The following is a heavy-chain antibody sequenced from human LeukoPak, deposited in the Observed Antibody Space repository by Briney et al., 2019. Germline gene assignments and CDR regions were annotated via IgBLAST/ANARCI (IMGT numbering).Heavy chain of an antibody. J-gene: IGHJ4*02. Sequence: GGSLRLSCAASGFTFSGSAMHWVRQASGKGLEWVGRIRSKANSYATAYGASVKGRFTISRDDSKNTAYLQMNSLKTEDTAVYYCTRHVPNSGYANFDYWGQGTLVTVSS. V-gene: IGHV3-73*01. D-gene: IGHD5-12*01. CDR2: IRSKANSYAT. CDR3: TRHVPNSGYANFDY. CDR1: GFTFSGSA.